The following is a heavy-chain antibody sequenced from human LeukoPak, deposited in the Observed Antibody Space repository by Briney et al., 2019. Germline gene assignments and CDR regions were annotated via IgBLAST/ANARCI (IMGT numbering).Heavy chain of an antibody. CDR1: GFTFRNFA. CDR2: LSHGGTRT. V-gene: IGHV3-23*01. J-gene: IGHJ4*02. Sequence: RGSLRLSCAASGFTFRNFAMSWVRQAPGKGLEWVSGLSHGGTRTFYAASVKGRFTISRDDSNSTLFLQMDSLRVEDTATYYCAKDIELFVSWGQGTLVIVSS. CDR3: AKDIELFVS. D-gene: IGHD1-26*01.